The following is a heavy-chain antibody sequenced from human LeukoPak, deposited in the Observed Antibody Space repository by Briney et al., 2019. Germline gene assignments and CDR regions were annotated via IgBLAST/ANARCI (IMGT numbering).Heavy chain of an antibody. V-gene: IGHV3-33*01. CDR3: ASDTAWGAFDI. CDR2: IWYDGSNK. J-gene: IGHJ3*02. Sequence: GGSLRLSCAASGFTFSSYGVHWVRQAPGKGLEWVAVIWYDGSNKYYADSVKGRFTISRDNSKNTLYLQMNSLRAEDTAVYYCASDTAWGAFDIWGQGTMVTVSS. D-gene: IGHD1-26*01. CDR1: GFTFSSYG.